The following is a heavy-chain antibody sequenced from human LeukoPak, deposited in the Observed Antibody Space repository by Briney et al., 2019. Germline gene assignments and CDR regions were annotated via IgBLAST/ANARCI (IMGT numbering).Heavy chain of an antibody. Sequence: PGGSLRLSCAASGFTFSSYGMHWVRQAPGKGLEWVAVISYHGSNKYYADSVKGRFTISRDNSKNTLYLQMNSLRAEDTAVYYCARRAGAYSHPYDYWGQGTLVTVSS. CDR2: ISYHGSNK. J-gene: IGHJ4*02. D-gene: IGHD4/OR15-4a*01. CDR3: ARRAGAYSHPYDY. V-gene: IGHV3-30*03. CDR1: GFTFSSYG.